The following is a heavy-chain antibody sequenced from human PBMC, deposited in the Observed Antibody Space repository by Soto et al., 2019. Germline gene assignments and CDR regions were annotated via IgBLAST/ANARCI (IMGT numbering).Heavy chain of an antibody. CDR2: IDPKSGAT. D-gene: IGHD6-19*01. Sequence: QVHLVQSGAEVKRPGASVKVSCKASGYAFTGRYLHWVRQAPGQGLEWMGAIDPKSGATNYAQKLQDWVTMTRDTSISTAYMELSRLKFDDTAVYYCARVTVAGTMSIYGLDIWGQGTTVTVSS. CDR3: ARVTVAGTMSIYGLDI. J-gene: IGHJ6*02. CDR1: GYAFTGRY. V-gene: IGHV1-2*04.